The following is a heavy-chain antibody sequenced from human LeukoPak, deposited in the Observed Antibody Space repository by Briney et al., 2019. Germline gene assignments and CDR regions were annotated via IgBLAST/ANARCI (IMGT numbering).Heavy chain of an antibody. J-gene: IGHJ3*02. V-gene: IGHV3-33*01. CDR1: GFTFSSYG. CDR2: IWYDGSNK. D-gene: IGHD6-19*01. CDR3: ASLNRIAVAGYDAFDI. Sequence: GGSLRLSCAASGFTFSSYGMHWVRQAPGKGLEWVAVIWYDGSNKYYADSVKGRFTISRNNSKNPLYLQMNSLRAEDTAVYYCASLNRIAVAGYDAFDIWGQGTMVTVSS.